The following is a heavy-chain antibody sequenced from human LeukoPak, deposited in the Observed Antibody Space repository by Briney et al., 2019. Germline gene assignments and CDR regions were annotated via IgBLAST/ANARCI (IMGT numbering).Heavy chain of an antibody. Sequence: GGSLRLSCAASRFTFSSYWMSWVRQAPGKGLECVANIKEDGSEKYYVDSVKGRLTVSRDNAQNSLFLQMNSLRAEDTAVYYCARGRNVFDYWGQGTLVTVSS. CDR2: IKEDGSEK. J-gene: IGHJ4*02. V-gene: IGHV3-7*01. CDR3: ARGRNVFDY. CDR1: RFTFSSYW. D-gene: IGHD1-1*01.